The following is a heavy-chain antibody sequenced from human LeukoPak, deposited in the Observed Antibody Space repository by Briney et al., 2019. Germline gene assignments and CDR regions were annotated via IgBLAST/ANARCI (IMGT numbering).Heavy chain of an antibody. V-gene: IGHV4-34*01. CDR1: GGSISGYY. D-gene: IGHD6-6*01. Sequence: SEALSLTCTVSGGSISGYYWSWMRQPPGKGLEWIGEINHSGSTNYNPSLKSRVTISVDTSKNQFSLKLSSVTAADTAVYYCARRSSRGIAARPIDYWGQGTLVTVSS. CDR2: INHSGST. CDR3: ARRSSRGIAARPIDY. J-gene: IGHJ4*02.